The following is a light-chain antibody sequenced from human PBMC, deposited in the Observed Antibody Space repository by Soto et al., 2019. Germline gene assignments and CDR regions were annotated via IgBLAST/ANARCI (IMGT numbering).Light chain of an antibody. V-gene: IGKV2-24*01. CDR3: MQAAQFPHGLT. CDR2: KVS. CDR1: QSLVQSDGKTS. Sequence: DFVLTQTPLSSPVTLGQPASISCRSSQSLVQSDGKTSLGWLQQRPGQPPRLLIYKVSNRFSGVPDRFSGSGSGTDFTLKISRVEAEDVGVYYCMQAAQFPHGLTFGGGTKVEIK. J-gene: IGKJ4*01.